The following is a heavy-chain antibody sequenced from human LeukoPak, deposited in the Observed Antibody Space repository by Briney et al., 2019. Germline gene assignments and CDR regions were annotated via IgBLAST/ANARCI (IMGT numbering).Heavy chain of an antibody. J-gene: IGHJ6*03. Sequence: GASVKVSCKASGYTFIGYYMHWVRQAPGQGLEWMGWINPNSGGTNYAQKFQGRVTMTRDTSISTAYMELSRLRSDDTAVYYCARGCSPLFDYYYYMDVWGKGTTVTVSS. V-gene: IGHV1-2*02. CDR2: INPNSGGT. CDR3: ARGCSPLFDYYYYMDV. D-gene: IGHD2-15*01. CDR1: GYTFIGYY.